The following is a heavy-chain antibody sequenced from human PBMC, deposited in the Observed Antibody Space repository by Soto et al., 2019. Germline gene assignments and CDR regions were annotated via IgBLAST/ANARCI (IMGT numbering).Heavy chain of an antibody. CDR1: GFTFDDYA. D-gene: IGHD2-2*01. CDR2: ISWNSGSI. Sequence: GGSLRLSCAASGFTFDDYAMHWVRQAPGKGLEWVSGISWNSGSIGYADSVKGRFTISRDNAENSLYLQMNSLRAEDTALYYCAKDSGVVPDYMDVWGKGTTVTVSS. V-gene: IGHV3-9*01. J-gene: IGHJ6*03. CDR3: AKDSGVVPDYMDV.